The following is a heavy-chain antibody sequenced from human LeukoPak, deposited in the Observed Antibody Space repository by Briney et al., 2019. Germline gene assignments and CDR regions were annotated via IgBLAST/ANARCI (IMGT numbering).Heavy chain of an antibody. CDR1: GFTFSSYA. V-gene: IGHV3-23*01. J-gene: IGHJ4*02. CDR2: ISGSGGST. D-gene: IGHD4-17*01. CDR3: AKDMVGYGDLFDY. Sequence: SGGSLRLSCAASGFTFSSYAMSWVRQAPGKGLEWVSAISGSGGSTYYADSVKGRFTISRDNSKNTLYLQMNSLRAEDTAVYYCAKDMVGYGDLFDYWGQGTLATVSS.